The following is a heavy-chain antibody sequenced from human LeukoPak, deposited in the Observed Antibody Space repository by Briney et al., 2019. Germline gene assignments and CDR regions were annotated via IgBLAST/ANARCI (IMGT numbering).Heavy chain of an antibody. J-gene: IGHJ4*02. CDR1: GDSISSSSYY. V-gene: IGHV4-39*01. D-gene: IGHD4-17*01. CDR3: ARQMVAYGDYVMDY. Sequence: SETLSLTCTVSGDSISSSSYYWGWIRQPPGKGLEWIGSIYYSGSTYYNPSLKNRVTISVDTSKNQFSLKVSSVTAADTAVYYCARQMVAYGDYVMDYWGQGNLVTVSS. CDR2: IYYSGST.